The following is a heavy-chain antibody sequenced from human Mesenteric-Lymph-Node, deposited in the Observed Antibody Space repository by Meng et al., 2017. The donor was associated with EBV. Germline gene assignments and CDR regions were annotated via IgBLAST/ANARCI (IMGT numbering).Heavy chain of an antibody. Sequence: QVQLQQGGAGLLKSSETLSLTCAVYGGSLSGYYWSWIRRPPGKGLEWIGEINHSGSRNYNPSLSNRVTISIDTSKNLVSLKLNSVTAADTAVYYCARCGLWLNYFDPWGQGTLVTVSS. CDR3: ARCGLWLNYFDP. J-gene: IGHJ5*02. V-gene: IGHV4-34*01. D-gene: IGHD5-12*01. CDR2: INHSGSR. CDR1: GGSLSGYY.